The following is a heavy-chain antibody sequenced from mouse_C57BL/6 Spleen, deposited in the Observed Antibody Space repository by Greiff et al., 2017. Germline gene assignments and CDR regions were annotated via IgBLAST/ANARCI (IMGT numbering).Heavy chain of an antibody. CDR3: ARTLITTSP. Sequence: VQLQQSGPELVKPGASVQISCKASGYTFTDYNMDWVKQSHGKSLEWIGDINPNNGGTIYNQKFKGKATLTVDKSSSTAYMELHSLTSEDTAVYYCARTLITTSPWGQGTLVTVSA. CDR1: GYTFTDYN. J-gene: IGHJ3*02. V-gene: IGHV1-18*01. CDR2: INPNNGGT. D-gene: IGHD2-4*01.